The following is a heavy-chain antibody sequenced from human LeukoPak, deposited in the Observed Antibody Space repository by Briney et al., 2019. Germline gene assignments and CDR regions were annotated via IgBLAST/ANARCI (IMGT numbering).Heavy chain of an antibody. J-gene: IGHJ4*02. CDR3: ARDPYSSWHYYTRAPFDY. CDR1: GFTFSSYA. D-gene: IGHD6-6*01. Sequence: GRPLRLSCAASGFTFSSYAMHWVRQAPGKGLEWVAVISYDGSNKYYADSVKGRFTISRDNSKNTLYLQMNSLRAEGTAVYYCARDPYSSWHYYTRAPFDYWGQGTLVTVSS. V-gene: IGHV3-30-3*01. CDR2: ISYDGSNK.